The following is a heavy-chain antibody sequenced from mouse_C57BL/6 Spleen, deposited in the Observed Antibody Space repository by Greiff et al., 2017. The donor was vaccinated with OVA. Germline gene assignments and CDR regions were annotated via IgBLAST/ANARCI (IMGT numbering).Heavy chain of an antibody. CDR2: ISSGSSTI. D-gene: IGHD4-1*01. CDR3: ARSNLDFFDY. Sequence: EVKLEESGGGLVKPGGSLKLSCAASGFTFSDYGMHWVRQAPEKGLEWVAYISSGSSTIYYADTVKGRFTISRDNAKNTLFLQMTSLRSEDTAMYYCARSNLDFFDYWGQGTTLTVSS. CDR1: GFTFSDYG. V-gene: IGHV5-17*01. J-gene: IGHJ2*01.